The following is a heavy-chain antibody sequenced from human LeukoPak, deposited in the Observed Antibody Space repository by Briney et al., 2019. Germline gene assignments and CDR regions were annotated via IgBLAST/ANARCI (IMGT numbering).Heavy chain of an antibody. CDR3: ARGFESSTSFVSDFDF. CDR2: VIPFLGMT. D-gene: IGHD6-13*01. Sequence: SVKVSCKASGGTFSRYGISWVRLAHGQGLERMGRVIPFLGMTDYAQKSQGRVTITADKSTTTAYMELSSLRSEDTAVYFCARGFESSTSFVSDFDFWGQGSLVTVSS. V-gene: IGHV1-69*04. CDR1: GGTFSRYG. J-gene: IGHJ4*02.